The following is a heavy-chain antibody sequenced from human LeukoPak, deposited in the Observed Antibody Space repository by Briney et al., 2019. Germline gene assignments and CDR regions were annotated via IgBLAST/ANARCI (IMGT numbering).Heavy chain of an antibody. J-gene: IGHJ6*04. V-gene: IGHV3-48*03. CDR2: IRSSGNTI. CDR1: GFTFSSYE. CDR3: AELGITMIGGV. Sequence: GGSLRLFCAASGFTFSSYEMNWVRQAPGRGLEWVSYIRSSGNTIYYADSVKGRFTISRDNAKNSLYLQMNSLRAEDTAVYYCAELGITMIGGVWGKGTTVTISS. D-gene: IGHD3-10*02.